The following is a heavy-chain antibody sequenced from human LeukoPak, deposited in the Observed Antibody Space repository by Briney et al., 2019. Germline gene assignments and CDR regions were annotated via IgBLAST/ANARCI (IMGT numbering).Heavy chain of an antibody. CDR1: GYTFTSYD. CDR2: MNPNSGNT. J-gene: IGHJ6*03. Sequence: ASVKVSCKASGYTFTSYDINWVRQATGQGLEWMGWMNPNSGNTGYAQKSQGRVTITRNTSISTAYMELSSLRSEDTAVYYCARARRLKTSSGGSCFYYYYMDVWGEGTTVTVSS. D-gene: IGHD2-15*01. CDR3: ARARRLKTSSGGSCFYYYYMDV. V-gene: IGHV1-8*03.